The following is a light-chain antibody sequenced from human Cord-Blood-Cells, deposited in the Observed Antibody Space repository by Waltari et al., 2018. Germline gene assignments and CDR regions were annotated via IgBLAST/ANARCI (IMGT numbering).Light chain of an antibody. CDR1: QGISSY. V-gene: IGKV1-8*01. Sequence: AIRMTQSPSSFSASTGARVTITCRASQGISSYFAWYQQKPGKAPKLLIYAASTLQSGVPSRFSGSGSGTDFTLTISCLRSEDFATYYCQQYYSYPLTVGGGTKVEIK. CDR2: AAS. J-gene: IGKJ4*01. CDR3: QQYYSYPLT.